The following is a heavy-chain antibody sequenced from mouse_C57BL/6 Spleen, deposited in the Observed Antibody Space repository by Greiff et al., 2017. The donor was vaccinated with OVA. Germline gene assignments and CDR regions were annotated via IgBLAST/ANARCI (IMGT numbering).Heavy chain of an antibody. CDR2: IYPGDGDT. D-gene: IGHD1-1*01. V-gene: IGHV1-82*01. J-gene: IGHJ2*01. CDR1: GYAFSSSW. CDR3: ARRFTTVRGGYFDY. Sequence: QVQLKQSGPELVKPGASVKISCKASGYAFSSSWMNWVKQRPGKGLEWIGRIYPGDGDTNYNGKFKGKATLTADKSSSTAYMQLSSLTSEDSAVYFRARRFTTVRGGYFDYWGQGTTLTVSS.